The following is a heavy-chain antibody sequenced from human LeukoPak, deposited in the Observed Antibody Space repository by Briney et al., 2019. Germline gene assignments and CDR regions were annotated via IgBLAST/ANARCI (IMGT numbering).Heavy chain of an antibody. Sequence: ASVKVSCKASGYTFTSYDINWVRQATGQGLEWMGWMNPNSGNTGYAQKFQGRVTITRNTSISTAYMELSSLRSEDTAVYYCARGARDYYDSSGYAGNWFDPWGQGTLVTVSS. D-gene: IGHD3-22*01. CDR1: GYTFTSYD. J-gene: IGHJ5*02. V-gene: IGHV1-8*03. CDR3: ARGARDYYDSSGYAGNWFDP. CDR2: MNPNSGNT.